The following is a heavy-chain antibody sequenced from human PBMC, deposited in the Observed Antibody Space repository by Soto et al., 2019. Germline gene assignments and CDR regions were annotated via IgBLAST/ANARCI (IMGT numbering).Heavy chain of an antibody. CDR2: ISGSDGST. CDR1: GFTFSSYA. V-gene: IGHV3-23*01. J-gene: IGHJ4*02. Sequence: EVQLLESGGGLVQPGGSLRLSCAASGFTFSSYAMNWVRQAPGKGLEWVSVISGSDGSTYYADSVKGRFTISRDNSKNTLKRQMNSRRAEDTAVYYCARRSSSWYFDYWGQGTLVTVSS. CDR3: ARRSSSWYFDY. D-gene: IGHD6-13*01.